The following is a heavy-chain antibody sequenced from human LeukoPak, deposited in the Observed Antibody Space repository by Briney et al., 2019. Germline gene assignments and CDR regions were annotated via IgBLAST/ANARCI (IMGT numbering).Heavy chain of an antibody. Sequence: GGALRLSPAPSLFTLSKAWMSWFCPGPREGRECVGRIKSKIEVGPTDYAAPMKGRFTISRDDSKNTLYLQMNRLKTEDTAVYYCTTWVPYSNYRGVDYWGQGTLVTVSS. CDR1: LFTLSKAW. CDR3: TTWVPYSNYRGVDY. V-gene: IGHV3-15*01. D-gene: IGHD4-11*01. CDR2: IKSKIEVGPT. J-gene: IGHJ4*02.